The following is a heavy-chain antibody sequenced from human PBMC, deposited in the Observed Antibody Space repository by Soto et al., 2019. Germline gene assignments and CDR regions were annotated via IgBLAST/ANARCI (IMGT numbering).Heavy chain of an antibody. J-gene: IGHJ6*02. CDR2: IYYSGST. CDR3: ARDLVVDSSSTMDHYYYGMDV. Sequence: SETLSLTCTVSGGSISSYYWSWIRQPPGKGLEWIGYIYYSGSTNYNPSLKSRVTISVDTSKNQFSLKLSSVTAADTAVYYCARDLVVDSSSTMDHYYYGMDVWGQGTTVTVS. CDR1: GGSISSYY. V-gene: IGHV4-59*01. D-gene: IGHD6-13*01.